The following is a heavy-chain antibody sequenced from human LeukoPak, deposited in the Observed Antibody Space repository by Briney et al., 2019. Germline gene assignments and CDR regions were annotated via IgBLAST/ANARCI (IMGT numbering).Heavy chain of an antibody. D-gene: IGHD3-22*01. J-gene: IGHJ5*02. CDR1: GCTISSYY. CDR3: ARDFNYDSSGYLYNWFDP. V-gene: IGHV4-59*01. CDR2: IYYSGST. Sequence: SETLSLTCTVSGCTISSYYWSWVRQPPGKGLEWIGYIYYSGSTNYNPSPKRRVTILVDTTKNQFSLKLSSVTAADTAVYYCARDFNYDSSGYLYNWFDPWGQGTLVTVSS.